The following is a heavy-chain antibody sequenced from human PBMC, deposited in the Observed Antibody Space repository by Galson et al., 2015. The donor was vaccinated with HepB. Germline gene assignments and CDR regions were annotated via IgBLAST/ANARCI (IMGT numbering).Heavy chain of an antibody. V-gene: IGHV3-15*01. J-gene: IGHJ4*02. CDR2: IKSKTDGGTT. CDR1: GFSFSNTW. Sequence: SLRLSCAASGFSFSNTWMNWVRQVPGKGLEWVGRIKSKTDGGTTDFAAAVKGRLTISRDDSKNTLYLQMNSLKTEDTAVYFCTTLRRDGYTLNYSFDNWGLGILVTVSS. D-gene: IGHD5-24*01. CDR3: TTLRRDGYTLNYSFDN.